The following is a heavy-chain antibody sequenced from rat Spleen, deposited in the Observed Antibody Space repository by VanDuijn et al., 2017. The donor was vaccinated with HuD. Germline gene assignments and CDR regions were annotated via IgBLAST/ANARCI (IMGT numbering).Heavy chain of an antibody. D-gene: IGHD1-12*03. V-gene: IGHV5S10*01. CDR1: GFTFSDHY. J-gene: IGHJ4*01. Sequence: EVQLVESGGGLVQPGRSLKLSCVASGFTFSDHYVAWVRQAPTKGLEWVATINYDGRSTFYRDSVRARFTISRDNAKGILYLQMDSLQSEDTATYYCARHHYDGYYHGPVLGIMDAWGQGASVTVSS. CDR2: INYDGRST. CDR3: ARHHYDGYYHGPVLGIMDA.